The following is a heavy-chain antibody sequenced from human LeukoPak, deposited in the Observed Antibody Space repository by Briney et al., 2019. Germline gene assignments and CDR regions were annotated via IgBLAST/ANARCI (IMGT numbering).Heavy chain of an antibody. D-gene: IGHD3-22*01. Sequence: QTGGSLRLSCAASGFTFSSSAMHWVRQAPGKGLEWVAVISYDGSNKYYADSVKGRFTISRDNSKNTLYLQMNSLRAEDTAVYYCAKAAHYDSSGYYRYYYGMDVWGQGTTVTVSS. J-gene: IGHJ6*02. V-gene: IGHV3-30*04. CDR1: GFTFSSSA. CDR2: ISYDGSNK. CDR3: AKAAHYDSSGYYRYYYGMDV.